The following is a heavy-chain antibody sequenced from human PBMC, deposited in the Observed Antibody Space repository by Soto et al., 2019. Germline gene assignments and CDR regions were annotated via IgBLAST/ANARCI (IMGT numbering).Heavy chain of an antibody. CDR3: ARDLVVATLGYYGMDV. CDR2: INSDGSST. V-gene: IGHV3-74*01. D-gene: IGHD2-15*01. Sequence: EVQLVESGGGLVQPGGSLRLSCAASGFTFSSYWMHWVRQATGKGLGWVSRINSDGSSTSYADSVKGRFTISRDNAKNTLYRQMNSLRAEDTAVYYCARDLVVATLGYYGMDVWGQGTTFTVSS. J-gene: IGHJ6*02. CDR1: GFTFSSYW.